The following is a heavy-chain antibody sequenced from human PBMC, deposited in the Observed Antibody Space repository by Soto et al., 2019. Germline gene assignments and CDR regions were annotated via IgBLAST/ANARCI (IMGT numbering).Heavy chain of an antibody. D-gene: IGHD6-6*01. CDR2: ISYDGSNK. J-gene: IGHJ6*02. Sequence: QVQLVESGGGVVQPGRSLRLSCAASGFTFSSYAMHWVRQAPGKGLEWVAVISYDGSNKYYADSVKGRFTISRDNSKNWLYLQLHSLRAEDTAVYYCAREGRSGYGSSSFRGPYSYYGLDVWGQGTTVTVSS. CDR1: GFTFSSYA. CDR3: AREGRSGYGSSSFRGPYSYYGLDV. V-gene: IGHV3-30-3*01.